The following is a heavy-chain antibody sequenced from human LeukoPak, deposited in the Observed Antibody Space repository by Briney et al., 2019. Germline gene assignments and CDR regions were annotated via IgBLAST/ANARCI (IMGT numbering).Heavy chain of an antibody. D-gene: IGHD1-26*01. Sequence: ASVKVSCKASGGTFSSYAISWVRQAPGQGLEWMGGIIPIFGTANYAQKFQGRVTMTSDTSTSTVYMELSSLRSEDTAVYFCARDGGSFSYNMDVWGQGTTVTVSS. CDR3: ARDGGSFSYNMDV. CDR1: GGTFSSYA. J-gene: IGHJ6*02. CDR2: IIPIFGTA. V-gene: IGHV1-69*05.